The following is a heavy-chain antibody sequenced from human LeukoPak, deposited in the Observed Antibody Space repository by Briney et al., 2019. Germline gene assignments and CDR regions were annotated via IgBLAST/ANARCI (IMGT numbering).Heavy chain of an antibody. CDR3: VRDRGGYCSSTSCYAGHWFDP. D-gene: IGHD2-2*01. V-gene: IGHV4-59*01. J-gene: IGHJ5*02. Sequence: SETLSLTCTVSGGSISRYYWSWLRQPPGKGLEWIGYIYDSGSTNYNPSLKSRVTVSVDPSKNQFSLKLSSVTPADTAVYYCVRDRGGYCSSTSCYAGHWFDPWGQGTLVTVSS. CDR1: GGSISRYY. CDR2: IYDSGST.